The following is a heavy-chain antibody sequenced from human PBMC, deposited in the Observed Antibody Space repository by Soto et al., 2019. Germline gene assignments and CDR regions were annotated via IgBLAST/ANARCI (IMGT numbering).Heavy chain of an antibody. V-gene: IGHV3-23*01. D-gene: IGHD6-19*01. CDR3: ARCSSGWYFDY. CDR2: ISGSGGST. CDR1: GFTFSNYA. Sequence: EVQLLESGGGLVQPGGSLRLSCAAPGFTFSNYAMNWVRQAPGKGLEWVSVISGSGGSTYYADSVKGRFTISRDNSKNTQYLQMNRLRGEGTAVYYCARCSSGWYFDYWGEGALVTVYS. J-gene: IGHJ4*02.